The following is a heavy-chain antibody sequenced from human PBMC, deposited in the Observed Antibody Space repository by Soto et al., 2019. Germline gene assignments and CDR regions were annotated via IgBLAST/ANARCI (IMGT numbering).Heavy chain of an antibody. CDR2: ISAYNGDG. V-gene: IGHV1-18*04. CDR3: ARDQPPYGMDV. Sequence: ASVKVSCKASGDTFSSFGMSWVRQAPGQGLEWMGWISAYNGDGNYPQKFQGRVTMTTDTSTSTAYMEVRSLRSDDTAVYDCARDQPPYGMDVWGQGTTVTVSS. CDR1: GDTFSSFG. J-gene: IGHJ6*02.